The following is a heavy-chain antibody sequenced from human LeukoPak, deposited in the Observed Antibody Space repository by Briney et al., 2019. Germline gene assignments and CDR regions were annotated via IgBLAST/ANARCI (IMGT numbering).Heavy chain of an antibody. Sequence: GGSLRLSCAASGFTFSDYYMSWIRQAPGKGLEWVSYISSSGSTIYYADSVKGRFTISRDNSKNTLYLQMNSLRAEDTAVYYCAKEGRITMVRGVIRGSRWLDPWGQGTLVTVSS. CDR3: AKEGRITMVRGVIRGSRWLDP. J-gene: IGHJ5*02. D-gene: IGHD3-10*01. CDR2: ISSSGSTI. CDR1: GFTFSDYY. V-gene: IGHV3-11*04.